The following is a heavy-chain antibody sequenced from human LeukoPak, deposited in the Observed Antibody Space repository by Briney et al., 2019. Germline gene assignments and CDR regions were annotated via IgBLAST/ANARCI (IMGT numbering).Heavy chain of an antibody. D-gene: IGHD4-11*01. Sequence: GGSLRLSCAASGFSFSYHAMHWVRPAPGKGLEWVAVTSFDESDKYYADSVKGRFTISRDNSKNTLYLQMNSLRAEDTAVYYCVREKYSKQFSDYWGQGTLVTVSS. V-gene: IGHV3-30*04. CDR2: TSFDESDK. CDR1: GFSFSYHA. CDR3: VREKYSKQFSDY. J-gene: IGHJ4*02.